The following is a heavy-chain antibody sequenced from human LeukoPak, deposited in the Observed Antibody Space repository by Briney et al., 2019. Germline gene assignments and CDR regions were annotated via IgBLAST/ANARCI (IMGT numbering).Heavy chain of an antibody. CDR3: ARDLRVAAPSYRYAFDI. CDR2: INWNGGST. D-gene: IGHD2-15*01. Sequence: GGSLRLSCAASGFTFDDYGMSWVRQAPGKGLEWVSGINWNGGSTGYADSVKGRFTISRDNAKNSLYLQMNSLRAEDTALYYCARDLRVAAPSYRYAFDIWGQGTMVTVSS. V-gene: IGHV3-20*04. CDR1: GFTFDDYG. J-gene: IGHJ3*02.